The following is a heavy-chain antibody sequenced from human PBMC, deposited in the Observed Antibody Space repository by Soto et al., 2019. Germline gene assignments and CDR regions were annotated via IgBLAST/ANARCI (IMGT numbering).Heavy chain of an antibody. CDR1: GFSLTSSGVG. J-gene: IGHJ4*01. Sequence: SGPTLGNPTQTLTLTCTFSGFSLTSSGVGVGWIRQPPGKALEWLGIIYWDEDKRYSPSLKSRLTITKDTTKNQVVLKMTYMDPVDSATYYCGHSGGYRIIDYWGQGILVTVSS. CDR3: GHSGGYRIIDY. V-gene: IGHV2-5*02. CDR2: IYWDEDK. D-gene: IGHD2-15*01.